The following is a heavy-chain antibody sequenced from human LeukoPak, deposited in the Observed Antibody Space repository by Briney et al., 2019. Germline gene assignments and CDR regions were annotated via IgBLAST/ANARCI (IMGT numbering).Heavy chain of an antibody. V-gene: IGHV3-23*01. CDR1: GFTFNNYA. CDR2: ISDSGGIT. CDR3: AKLVGATFDY. D-gene: IGHD1-26*01. J-gene: IGHJ4*02. Sequence: GGSLRLSCAASGFTFNNYAMTWVRQAAGKGLEWVSGISDSGGITSYADSVKGRFTISRDNSKRTLYLQMSTLRADDTAVYYCAKLVGATFDYWGQGTLVTVSS.